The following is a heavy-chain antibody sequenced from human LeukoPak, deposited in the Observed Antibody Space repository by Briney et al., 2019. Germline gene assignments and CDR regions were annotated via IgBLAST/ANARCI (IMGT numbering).Heavy chain of an antibody. J-gene: IGHJ4*02. Sequence: GGSLRLSCAASKFAFSSYAMSWVRQAPGKGLEWVSAISGGGGNTYYADSVKGRFTISRDNSKNTLYLQMNSLRAEDTAVYYCAVYGDYGTFDYWGQGTLVTVSS. D-gene: IGHD4-17*01. CDR2: ISGGGGNT. CDR3: AVYGDYGTFDY. V-gene: IGHV3-23*01. CDR1: KFAFSSYA.